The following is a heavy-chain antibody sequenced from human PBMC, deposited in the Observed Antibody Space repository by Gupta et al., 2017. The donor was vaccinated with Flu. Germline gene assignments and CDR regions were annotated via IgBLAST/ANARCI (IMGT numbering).Heavy chain of an antibody. CDR3: AKDVYYYGMDV. Sequence: QVQLVESGGGVVQPGRSLRLSCAASGFTFSSYGMHWVRQAPGKGLEWVAVISYDGSNKYYADSVKGRFTISRDNSKNTLYLQMNSLRAEDTAVYYCAKDVYYYGMDVWGQGTTVTVSS. CDR2: ISYDGSNK. CDR1: GFTFSSYG. J-gene: IGHJ6*02. V-gene: IGHV3-30*18.